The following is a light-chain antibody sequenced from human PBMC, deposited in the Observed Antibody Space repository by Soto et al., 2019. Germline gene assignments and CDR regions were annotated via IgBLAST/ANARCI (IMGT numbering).Light chain of an antibody. V-gene: IGLV2-8*01. J-gene: IGLJ3*02. CDR2: EVT. Sequence: QSVLTQPPSASGSPGQSVTISCTGTSSDVGGYNYVSWYQHHPGKAPKVMIYEVTKRPSGVPDRFSGSKSGNTASLTVSGLRADDEADYYCSSYAGSNNVLFGGGTKLTVL. CDR3: SSYAGSNNVL. CDR1: SSDVGGYNY.